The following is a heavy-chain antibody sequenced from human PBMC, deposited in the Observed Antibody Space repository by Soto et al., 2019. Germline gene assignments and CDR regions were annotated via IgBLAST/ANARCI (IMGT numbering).Heavy chain of an antibody. CDR2: MNPNSGNT. CDR1: GYTFTSYD. CDR3: ARGHYGSGSYYRPYAFDI. D-gene: IGHD3-10*01. J-gene: IGHJ3*02. V-gene: IGHV1-8*01. Sequence: ASVKVSCKASGYTFTSYDISWVRQATGQGLEWMGWMNPNSGNTGYAQKFQGRVTMTRNTSISTAYMELSSLRSEDTAVYYCARGHYGSGSYYRPYAFDIWGQGTMVTGSS.